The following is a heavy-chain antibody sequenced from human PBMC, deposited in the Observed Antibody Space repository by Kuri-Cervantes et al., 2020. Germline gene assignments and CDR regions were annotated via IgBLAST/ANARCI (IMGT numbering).Heavy chain of an antibody. CDR2: IKRDGSEK. D-gene: IGHD1-26*01. J-gene: IGHJ4*02. Sequence: GESLKISCAASGFTFSRFSMTWVRQAPGKGLEWVANIKRDGSEKYYVDSVKGRFTISRDNAKDSLYLQMNSLRAEDTALYYCAKVNSGSYHFDYWGQGTLVTVSS. CDR1: GFTFSRFS. V-gene: IGHV3-7*03. CDR3: AKVNSGSYHFDY.